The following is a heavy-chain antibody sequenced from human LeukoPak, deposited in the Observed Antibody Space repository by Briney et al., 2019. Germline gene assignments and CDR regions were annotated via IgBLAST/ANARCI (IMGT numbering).Heavy chain of an antibody. CDR2: IYYSGST. J-gene: IGHJ4*02. CDR1: GGSISSYY. CDR3: ARARRTGIAAAGTFDY. Sequence: SETLSLTCTVSGGSISSYYWSWIRQPPGKGLEWIGYIYYSGSTNYNPSLKSRVTISVDTSKNQFSLKLSSVTAADTAVYYCARARRTGIAAAGTFDYWGQGTLVTVSS. D-gene: IGHD6-13*01. V-gene: IGHV4-59*01.